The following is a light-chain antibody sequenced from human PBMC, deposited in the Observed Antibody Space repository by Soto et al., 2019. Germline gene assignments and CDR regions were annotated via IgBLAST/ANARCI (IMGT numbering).Light chain of an antibody. J-gene: IGKJ1*01. Sequence: DIQMTQSPSTLSASVGDTVTVTCRASQSVSGWLAWYQQKPGEAPKLLIYDASTLQSGVPPRFSGSGSGTEFTLTIRSLQPDDIATYYCQQYSSYSAWTFGEGTKVDIK. CDR1: QSVSGW. CDR3: QQYSSYSAWT. V-gene: IGKV1-5*01. CDR2: DAS.